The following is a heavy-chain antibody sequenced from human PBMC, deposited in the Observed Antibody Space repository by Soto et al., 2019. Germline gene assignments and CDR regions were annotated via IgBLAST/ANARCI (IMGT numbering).Heavy chain of an antibody. V-gene: IGHV3-21*01. J-gene: IGHJ6*02. D-gene: IGHD3-10*01. Sequence: GGSLRLSCAASGFTFSTFSMNWVRQAPGKGLEWVSSITSSSIYIYYADSLKGRFTISRDNAKNSLFLQMNSLRGEDTAVYYCARGSSGMDVWGQGTTVTVSS. CDR3: ARGSSGMDV. CDR1: GFTFSTFS. CDR2: ITSSSIYI.